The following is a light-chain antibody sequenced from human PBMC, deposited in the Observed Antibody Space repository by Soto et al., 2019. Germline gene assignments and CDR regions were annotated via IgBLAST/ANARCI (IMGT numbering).Light chain of an antibody. J-gene: IGLJ1*01. CDR3: SSYTDRKNLV. CDR2: DVT. CDR1: SSDIGGYNS. V-gene: IGLV2-8*01. Sequence: QSALTQSTSASGSPGQSVTISCTGTSSDIGGYNSVSWYQQHPGKAPKVMIYDVTKRPSGVPDRFSGSKSGNTASLTVSALQAEDEADYYCSSYTDRKNLVFGTVTKVTVL.